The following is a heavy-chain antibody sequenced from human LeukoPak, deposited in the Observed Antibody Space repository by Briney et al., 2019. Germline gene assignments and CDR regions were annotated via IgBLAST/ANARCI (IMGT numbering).Heavy chain of an antibody. CDR2: IYTSGST. D-gene: IGHD2-2*01. V-gene: IGHV4-4*07. CDR1: GGSISSYY. Sequence: PSETLSLTCTVSGGSISSYYWSWIRQPAGKGLEWIGRIYTSGSTNYNPSLKRRVTMSVDTCKNQFSLKLSSVTAADTAVYYCAREDIVVVPATDGFDIWGQGTMVTVSS. CDR3: AREDIVVVPATDGFDI. J-gene: IGHJ3*02.